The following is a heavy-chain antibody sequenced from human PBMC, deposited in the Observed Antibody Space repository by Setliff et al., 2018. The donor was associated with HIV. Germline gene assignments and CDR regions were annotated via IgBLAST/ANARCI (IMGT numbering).Heavy chain of an antibody. Sequence: PSETLSLTCAVYGGSFSGYYWSWIRQPPGKGLEWIGEINHSGTTNYNPSLKSRATISVDTSKNQFSLKLYSVTASDTAVYFCARGYEGSSPGGAFDIWGQGTMVTVSS. V-gene: IGHV4-34*01. CDR3: ARGYEGSSPGGAFDI. D-gene: IGHD6-6*01. CDR2: INHSGTT. J-gene: IGHJ3*02. CDR1: GGSFSGYY.